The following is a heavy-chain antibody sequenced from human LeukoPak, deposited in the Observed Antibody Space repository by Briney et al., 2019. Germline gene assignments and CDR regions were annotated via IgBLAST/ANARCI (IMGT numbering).Heavy chain of an antibody. J-gene: IGHJ4*02. D-gene: IGHD3-22*01. CDR1: GGSISSGSYY. Sequence: SQTLSLTCTVSGGSISSGSYYWSWIRQPAGKGLEWIGRIYTSGSTNYNPSLKSRVTMPVDTSKNQFSLKLSSVTAADTAVYYCARSYYYDSSGYWDYFDYWGQGTLVTVSS. CDR3: ARSYYYDSSGYWDYFDY. CDR2: IYTSGST. V-gene: IGHV4-61*02.